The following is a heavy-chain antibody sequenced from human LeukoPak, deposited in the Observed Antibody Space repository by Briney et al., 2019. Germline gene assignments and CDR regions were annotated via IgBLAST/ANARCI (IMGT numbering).Heavy chain of an antibody. Sequence: SETLSLTCAVYGGSFSGYYWSWIRQPPGKGLEWIGEINHSGSTNYNPSLKSRVTISVDTSKNQFSLKLSSVTAADTAVYYCARARIRAAYYYYYMDVWGKGTTVTVSS. CDR1: GGSFSGYY. J-gene: IGHJ6*03. D-gene: IGHD2-15*01. CDR3: ARARIRAAYYYYYMDV. CDR2: INHSGST. V-gene: IGHV4-34*01.